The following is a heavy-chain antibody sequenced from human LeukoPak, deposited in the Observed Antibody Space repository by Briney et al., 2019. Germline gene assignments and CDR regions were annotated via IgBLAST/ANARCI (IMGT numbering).Heavy chain of an antibody. Sequence: ASLKVSCKASGGTFSSYAISWVRQAPGQGLEWMGRIIPILGIANYAQKFQGRVTITADKSTSTAYMELSSLRSEDTAVYYCARVVTHTYCSSTSCQHGGNWFDPWGQGTLVTVSS. D-gene: IGHD2-2*01. CDR1: GGTFSSYA. J-gene: IGHJ5*02. V-gene: IGHV1-69*04. CDR2: IIPILGIA. CDR3: ARVVTHTYCSSTSCQHGGNWFDP.